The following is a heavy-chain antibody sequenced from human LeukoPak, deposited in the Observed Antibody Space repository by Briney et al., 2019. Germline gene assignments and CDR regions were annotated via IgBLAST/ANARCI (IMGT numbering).Heavy chain of an antibody. Sequence: ASVKVSCKASGYTFTSYYMHWVRQAPGQGLEWMGIINPSGGSTSYAQKFQGRVTMTRDTSTGTVYMELSSLRSEDTAVYYCASNVQTGMQNYWGQGTLVTVSS. CDR2: INPSGGST. CDR3: ASNVQTGMQNY. V-gene: IGHV1-46*01. J-gene: IGHJ4*02. CDR1: GYTFTSYY. D-gene: IGHD1-1*01.